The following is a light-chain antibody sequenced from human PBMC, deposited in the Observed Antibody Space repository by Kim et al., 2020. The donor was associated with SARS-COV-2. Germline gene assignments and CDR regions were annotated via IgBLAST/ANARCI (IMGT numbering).Light chain of an antibody. CDR2: GAS. V-gene: IGKV3-20*01. J-gene: IGKJ2*03. Sequence: EIVLTQSPGTLSLSPGERATLSCRASQSVSSSYLALYQQKPGQAPRLLIYGASSSATGIPDRFSGSGSGTDFTLTISRLEPEDFAVYYCQQYGRLPYSFGQGNKLEI. CDR3: QQYGRLPYS. CDR1: QSVSSSY.